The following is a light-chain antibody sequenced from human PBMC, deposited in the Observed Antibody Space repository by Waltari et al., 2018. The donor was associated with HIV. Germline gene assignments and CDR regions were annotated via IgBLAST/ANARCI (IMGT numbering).Light chain of an antibody. Sequence: DIVMTQTPLSLSVTPGQPASISCKSSQSLLHSDGKTYLYWYLQRPGQHTQPLMYEVSPRFAGVPDRFSGSGSGTDFTLRISRVEAEDVGVYYCMQTVQLSWTFGQGTKVQIK. J-gene: IGKJ1*01. V-gene: IGKV2D-29*01. CDR3: MQTVQLSWT. CDR2: EVS. CDR1: QSLLHSDGKTY.